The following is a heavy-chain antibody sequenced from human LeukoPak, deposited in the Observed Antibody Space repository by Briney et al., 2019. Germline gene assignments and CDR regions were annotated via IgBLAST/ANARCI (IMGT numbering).Heavy chain of an antibody. Sequence: SETLSLTCAVYGGSFSGYYWSWIRQPPGKGLEWIGEINHSGSTNYNPSLKSRVTISVDTSKNQFSLKLSSVTAADTAVYYCARRGRYCSGGSCYSRYYYYYYYMDVWGKGTTVTISS. V-gene: IGHV4-34*01. CDR3: ARRGRYCSGGSCYSRYYYYYYYMDV. D-gene: IGHD2-15*01. J-gene: IGHJ6*03. CDR1: GGSFSGYY. CDR2: INHSGST.